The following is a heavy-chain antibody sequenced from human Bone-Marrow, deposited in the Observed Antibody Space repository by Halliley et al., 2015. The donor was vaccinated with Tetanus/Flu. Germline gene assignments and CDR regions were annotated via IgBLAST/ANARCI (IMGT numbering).Heavy chain of an antibody. J-gene: IGHJ4*02. Sequence: VSAVLGRGTSTSYADSVKGRFTISRDNSKNTLYPQMNSLRAEDTAVYYCGKKGYSGSYRFDYWGQGTLVTVSS. V-gene: IGHV3-23*01. CDR3: GKKGYSGSYRFDY. D-gene: IGHD1-26*01. CDR2: VLGRGTST.